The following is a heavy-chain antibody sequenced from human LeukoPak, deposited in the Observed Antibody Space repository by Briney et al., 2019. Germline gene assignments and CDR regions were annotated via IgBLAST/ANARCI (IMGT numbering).Heavy chain of an antibody. CDR2: IISILGIA. CDR1: GGTFSSYA. Sequence: GSSVKVSCKASGGTFSSYAISWVRQAPGQGLEWMGRIISILGIANYAQKFQGRVTITADKSTSTAYMELSSLRSEDTAVYYCARTYYYDSSGSDAFDIWGQGTMVTVSS. D-gene: IGHD3-22*01. CDR3: ARTYYYDSSGSDAFDI. J-gene: IGHJ3*02. V-gene: IGHV1-69*04.